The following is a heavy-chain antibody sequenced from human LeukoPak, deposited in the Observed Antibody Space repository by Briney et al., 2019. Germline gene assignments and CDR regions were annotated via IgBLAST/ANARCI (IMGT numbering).Heavy chain of an antibody. CDR3: ARDDDIVVVVAATRWDRNNWFDP. CDR2: IGTAGDT. V-gene: IGHV3-13*01. J-gene: IGHJ5*02. CDR1: GFTFCSYN. D-gene: IGHD2-15*01. Sequence: PGGSLRLSCAASGFTFCSYNMHWVRQATGKGLEWVSAIGTAGDTYYPGSVKGRFTISRENAKNSLYLQMNSLRAGDTAVYYCARDDDIVVVVAATRWDRNNWFDPWGQGTLVTVSS.